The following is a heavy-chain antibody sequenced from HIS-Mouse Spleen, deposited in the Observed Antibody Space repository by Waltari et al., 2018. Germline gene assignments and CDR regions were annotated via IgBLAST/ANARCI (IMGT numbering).Heavy chain of an antibody. V-gene: IGHV4-39*07. CDR1: GGSISSSSYY. CDR3: AREIPYSSSWYDWYFDL. J-gene: IGHJ2*01. D-gene: IGHD6-13*01. CDR2: IYDSGST. Sequence: QLQLQESGPGLVKPSETLSLTCTVSGGSISSSSYYWGWIRQPPGKGLEWIGSIYDSGSTYCNPSLKSRVTISVDTSKNQFSLKLSSVTAADTAVYYCAREIPYSSSWYDWYFDLWGRGTLVTVSS.